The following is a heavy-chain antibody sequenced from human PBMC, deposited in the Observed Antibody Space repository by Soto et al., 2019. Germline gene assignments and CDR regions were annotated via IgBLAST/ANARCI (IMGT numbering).Heavy chain of an antibody. Sequence: QLQLQESGPGLVRPSQTLSLTCRVSGVSISSTPDYWSWIRQHPEKGLEWIGYINYSGTTYYNPSLKSRLTMSVDTSENQFSLRLSSVTAADTAMYYCVRGPSYYFDTTGYYFFDSWGQGTRVSVSS. CDR1: GVSISSTPDY. J-gene: IGHJ4*02. CDR3: VRGPSYYFDTTGYYFFDS. D-gene: IGHD3-22*01. CDR2: INYSGTT. V-gene: IGHV4-31*03.